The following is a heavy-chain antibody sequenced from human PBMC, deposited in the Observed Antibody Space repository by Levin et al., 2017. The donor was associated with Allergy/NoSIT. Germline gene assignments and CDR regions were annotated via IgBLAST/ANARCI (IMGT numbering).Heavy chain of an antibody. V-gene: IGHV1-2*06. CDR3: ARDFEEMATIYGNNWFDP. CDR1: GYTFTGYY. D-gene: IGHD5-24*01. J-gene: IGHJ5*02. CDR2: INPNSGGT. Sequence: ASVKVSCKASGYTFTGYYMHWVRQAPGQGLEWMGRINPNSGGTNYAQKFQGRVTMTRDTSISTAYMELSRLRSDDTAVYYCARDFEEMATIYGNNWFDPWGQGTLVTVSS.